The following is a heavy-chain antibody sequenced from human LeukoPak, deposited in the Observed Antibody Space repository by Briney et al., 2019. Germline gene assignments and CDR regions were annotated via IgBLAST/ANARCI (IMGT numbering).Heavy chain of an antibody. Sequence: ASVKVSCKASGYTFTGYYMHWVRQATGQGLEWMGWMNPNSGGTNYAQKFQGRVTTTRDTSISTAYMELSRLRSDDTAVYYCARDHFSSSSWYFDYYYYYMDVWGKGTTITVSS. CDR2: MNPNSGGT. CDR1: GYTFTGYY. V-gene: IGHV1-2*02. CDR3: ARDHFSSSSWYFDYYYYYMDV. J-gene: IGHJ6*03. D-gene: IGHD6-13*01.